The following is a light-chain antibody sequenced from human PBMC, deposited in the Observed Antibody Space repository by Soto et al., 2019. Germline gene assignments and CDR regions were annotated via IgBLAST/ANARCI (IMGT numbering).Light chain of an antibody. CDR1: QSVSSN. CDR2: GAS. CDR3: QQYSNWPLRT. J-gene: IGKJ1*01. V-gene: IGKV3-15*01. Sequence: EIVMTQSPATLSVSPGERATLSCRASQSVSSNLAWHQQKPGQAPRLLIYGASTRATGIPARFSGSGSGTEFTLTLSSLQSEDFAVYYCQQYSNWPLRTFGQGTKVEIK.